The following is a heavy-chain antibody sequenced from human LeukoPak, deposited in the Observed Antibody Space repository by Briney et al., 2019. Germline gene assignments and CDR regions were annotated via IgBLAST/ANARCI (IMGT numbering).Heavy chain of an antibody. D-gene: IGHD3-22*01. CDR1: GFTFSSYA. Sequence: QAGGSLRLSCAASGFTFSSYAMSWVRQAPGKGLEWVSAISGSGGSTYYADSVKGRFTISRDDSKNTLYLQMNSLRAEDTAVYYCARSRNYYYDSSGYQLWGQGTLVTVSS. CDR2: ISGSGGST. V-gene: IGHV3-23*01. CDR3: ARSRNYYYDSSGYQL. J-gene: IGHJ4*02.